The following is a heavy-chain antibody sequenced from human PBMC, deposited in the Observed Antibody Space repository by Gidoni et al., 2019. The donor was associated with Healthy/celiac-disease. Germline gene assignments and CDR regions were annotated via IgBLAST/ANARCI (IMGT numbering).Heavy chain of an antibody. D-gene: IGHD3-22*01. V-gene: IGHV3-9*01. CDR2: ISWNSGSI. CDR3: AKGGRDYYDSSGYLRYFDY. Sequence: EVQLVESGGGLVQPGRSLRLSWAASGFTFDDYAMHWVRQAPGKGLEWVSGISWNSGSIGYADSVKGRFTISRDNAKNSLYLQMNSLRAEDTALYYCAKGGRDYYDSSGYLRYFDYWGQGTLVTVSS. J-gene: IGHJ4*02. CDR1: GFTFDDYA.